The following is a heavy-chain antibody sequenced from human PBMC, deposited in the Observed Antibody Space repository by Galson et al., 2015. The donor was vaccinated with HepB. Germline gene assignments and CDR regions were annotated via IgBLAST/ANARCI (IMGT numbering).Heavy chain of an antibody. CDR3: AKIPGRIVVRGGKYYFDY. Sequence: SLRLSCAASGFTFSSYAMSWVRQAPGKGLEWVSAISGSGGSTYYADSVKGRFTISRDNSKNTLYLQMNSLRAEDTAVYYCAKIPGRIVVRGGKYYFDYWGQGTLVTVSS. CDR2: ISGSGGST. J-gene: IGHJ4*02. D-gene: IGHD3-10*01. CDR1: GFTFSSYA. V-gene: IGHV3-23*01.